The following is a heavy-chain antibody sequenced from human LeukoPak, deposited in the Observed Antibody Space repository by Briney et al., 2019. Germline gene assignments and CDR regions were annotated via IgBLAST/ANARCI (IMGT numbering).Heavy chain of an antibody. CDR3: ARYYDGSSGYPRYLDY. CDR1: GFTFSRNW. V-gene: IGHV3-7*03. J-gene: IGHJ4*02. D-gene: IGHD3-22*01. Sequence: GGSLRLSCAASGFTFSRNWMTWVRQAPGKGLEWVANIKHDGSEKYYVDSVKGRFTVSRDNAKSSLYLQMNSLRAEDTALYYCARYYDGSSGYPRYLDYWGQGTLVTVSS. CDR2: IKHDGSEK.